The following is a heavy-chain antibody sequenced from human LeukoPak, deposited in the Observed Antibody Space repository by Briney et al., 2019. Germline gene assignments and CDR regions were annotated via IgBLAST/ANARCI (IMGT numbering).Heavy chain of an antibody. Sequence: SGGSLRLYCAASGFTFSSYAMHWVRQAPGKGLGWVAVISYDGSNKYSADSVKGRFTISRDNSKNTLYLQMNSLRAEDTAVYYCARARSGWYLGQFNYWGQGTLVTVSS. D-gene: IGHD6-19*01. CDR2: ISYDGSNK. CDR3: ARARSGWYLGQFNY. CDR1: GFTFSSYA. V-gene: IGHV3-30*04. J-gene: IGHJ4*02.